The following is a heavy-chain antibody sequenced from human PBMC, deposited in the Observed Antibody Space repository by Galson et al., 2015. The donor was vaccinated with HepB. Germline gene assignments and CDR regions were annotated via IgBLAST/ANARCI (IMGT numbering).Heavy chain of an antibody. CDR1: GYTFTSNG. CDR3: ARDVRYAFEM. J-gene: IGHJ3*02. D-gene: IGHD3-10*02. V-gene: IGHV1-18*01. CDR2: ISANSGNT. Sequence: VKVSCKASGYTFTSNGISWVRQAPGQGLEWMGWISANSGNTNYAQKFQNRVTMTTETSTSTAYMELRSLASDDTAVYYWARDVRYAFEMWGQGTTVTVSS.